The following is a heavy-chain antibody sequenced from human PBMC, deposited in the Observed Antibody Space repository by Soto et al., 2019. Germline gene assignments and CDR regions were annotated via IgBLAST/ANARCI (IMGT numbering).Heavy chain of an antibody. CDR2: IYSGGST. V-gene: IGHV3-53*04. CDR3: AREDGYRNWFDP. J-gene: IGHJ5*02. D-gene: IGHD5-12*01. CDR1: GFTVSSNY. Sequence: EVQLVESGGGLVQPGGSLRLSCAASGFTVSSNYMSWVRQAPGKGLEWVSVIYSGGSTYYADSVKGRFTISRHNSKNTLYVQINSLRAEDTAVYSCAREDGYRNWFDPWGQGTLVTVSS.